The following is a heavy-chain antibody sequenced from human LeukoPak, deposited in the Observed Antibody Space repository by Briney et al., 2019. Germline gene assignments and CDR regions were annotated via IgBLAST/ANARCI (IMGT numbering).Heavy chain of an antibody. J-gene: IGHJ5*02. V-gene: IGHV1-8*01. CDR1: GYTFTNYD. CDR2: VSPNSGNT. D-gene: IGHD4-23*01. Sequence: ASVKVSCKASGYTFTNYDVNWVRQATGQGLEWMGWVSPNSGNTGYTQKFQGRVTMTRNTSISTAYMELSSLRSEDTAIYYCARNSGHGFDPWGQGTLVXVSS. CDR3: ARNSGHGFDP.